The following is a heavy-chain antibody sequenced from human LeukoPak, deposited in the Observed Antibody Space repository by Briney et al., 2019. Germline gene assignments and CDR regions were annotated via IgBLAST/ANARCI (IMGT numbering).Heavy chain of an antibody. J-gene: IGHJ5*02. CDR3: ARVRGEWLQPEASNWFDP. CDR1: GGSFSGYY. D-gene: IGHD5-24*01. CDR2: INHSGST. V-gene: IGHV4-34*01. Sequence: SETLSLTCAVYGGSFSGYYWSWIRQPPGKGLEWIGEINHSGSTNYNPSLKSRVTISVDTSKNQFSLKLSSVTAADTAVYYCARVRGEWLQPEASNWFDPWGQGTLVTVSS.